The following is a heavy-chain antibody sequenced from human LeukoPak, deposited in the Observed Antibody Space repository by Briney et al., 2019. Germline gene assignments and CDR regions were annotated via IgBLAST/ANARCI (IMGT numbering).Heavy chain of an antibody. CDR3: ARNRSPLRPNSLFDP. CDR1: GGSISSYY. V-gene: IGHV4-4*09. J-gene: IGHJ5*02. CDR2: IYTSGST. D-gene: IGHD5-18*01. Sequence: SETLSFTCTVSGGSISSYYWSWIRQPPGKGLEWIGYIYTSGSTNYNPSLKSRVTISVDTSKNQFSLKLSSVTAADTAVYYCARNRSPLRPNSLFDPWGQGTLVTVSS.